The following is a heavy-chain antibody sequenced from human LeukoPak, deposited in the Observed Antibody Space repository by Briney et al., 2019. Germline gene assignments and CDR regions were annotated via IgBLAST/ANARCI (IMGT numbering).Heavy chain of an antibody. D-gene: IGHD2-15*01. CDR2: INPNSGGT. CDR1: GYTFTGCY. V-gene: IGHV1-2*02. CDR3: ARGVRDCSGGSCYSNSPLDFDY. Sequence: GASVKVSCKASGYTFTGCYMHWVRQAPGQGLEWMGWINPNSGGTNYAQKFQGRVTMTRDTSISTAYMELSSLRSEDTAVYYCARGVRDCSGGSCYSNSPLDFDYWGQGTLVTVSS. J-gene: IGHJ4*02.